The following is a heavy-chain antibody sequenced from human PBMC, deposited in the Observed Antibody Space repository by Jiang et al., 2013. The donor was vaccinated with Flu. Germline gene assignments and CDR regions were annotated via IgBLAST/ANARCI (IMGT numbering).Heavy chain of an antibody. V-gene: IGHV3-23*01. J-gene: IGHJ4*02. CDR3: AKERGSHGYTYGFFFDY. Sequence: GLVQPGGSLRLSCVASGFTFSTYAMTWVRQAPGKGLEWVSSISNSGGTTYYADSVKGRFTISRDNSKDTLYLQMNSLRAEDTAEYYCAKERGSHGYTYGFFFDYWGQGTLVTVSS. CDR1: GFTFSTYA. D-gene: IGHD5-18*01. CDR2: ISNSGGTT.